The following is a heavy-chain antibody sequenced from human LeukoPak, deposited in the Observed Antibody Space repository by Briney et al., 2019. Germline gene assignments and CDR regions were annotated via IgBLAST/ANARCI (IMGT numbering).Heavy chain of an antibody. CDR3: ARVAQQLVNAFDI. CDR1: GFTFSSYS. J-gene: IGHJ3*02. Sequence: RTGGSLRLSCAASGFTFSSYSMNWVRQAPGKGLEWVSSISSSSSYIYYADSVKGRFTISRDNAKNSLYLQMNSLRTEDTAVYHCARVAQQLVNAFDIWGQGTMVTVSS. D-gene: IGHD6-13*01. CDR2: ISSSSSYI. V-gene: IGHV3-21*01.